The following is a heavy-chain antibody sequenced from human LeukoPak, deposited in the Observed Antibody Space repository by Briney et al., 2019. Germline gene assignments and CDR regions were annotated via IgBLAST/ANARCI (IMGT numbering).Heavy chain of an antibody. V-gene: IGHV1-18*01. CDR2: ISAYNGNT. CDR3: ARDPVTFGGVIVDY. D-gene: IGHD3-16*02. Sequence: ASVKVSCKASGYTFTSYGIGWARQAPGQGLEWMGWISAYNGNTNYAQKLQGRVTMTTDTSTSTAYMELRSLRSDDTAVYYCARDPVTFGGVIVDYWGQGTLVTVSS. J-gene: IGHJ4*02. CDR1: GYTFTSYG.